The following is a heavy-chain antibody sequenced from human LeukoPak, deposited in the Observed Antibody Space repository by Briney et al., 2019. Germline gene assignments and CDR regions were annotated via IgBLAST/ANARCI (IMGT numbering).Heavy chain of an antibody. J-gene: IGHJ4*02. CDR2: ISDNGRHI. V-gene: IGHV3-21*01. CDR3: ARSTGTGTAFDY. CDR1: GFXFSTYS. Sequence: GGSLRLSCAASGFXFSTYSINWVRQAPGKGLEWVSSISDNGRHIYYIESVKGRFTISRDNAKNSVYLQMNSLRAEDTAVYYCARSTGTGTAFDYWGQGTLITVSS. D-gene: IGHD1-7*01.